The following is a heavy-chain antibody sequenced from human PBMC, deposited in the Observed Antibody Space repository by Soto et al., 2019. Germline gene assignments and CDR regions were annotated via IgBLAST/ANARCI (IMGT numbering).Heavy chain of an antibody. J-gene: IGHJ6*02. CDR2: ISGSGGST. V-gene: IGHV3-23*01. CDR3: AKVWLPFGEGYYYYGMDV. CDR1: GFTFSSYA. Sequence: GGSLRLSCAASGFTFSSYAMSWVRQAPGKGLEWVSAISGSGGSTYYADSVKGRFTISRDNSKNTMYLQMNSLRAEDTAVYYCAKVWLPFGEGYYYYGMDVWGQGTTVTVSS. D-gene: IGHD3-10*01.